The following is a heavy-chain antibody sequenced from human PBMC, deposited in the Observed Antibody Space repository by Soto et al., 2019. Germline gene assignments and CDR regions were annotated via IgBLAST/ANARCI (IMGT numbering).Heavy chain of an antibody. CDR3: ARDQTIFGVTKTTGMDV. CDR1: GFTFSGYS. D-gene: IGHD3-3*01. Sequence: GGSLRLSCAAPGFTFSGYSLNWVRQAPGKGLEWVSSISSSSSYIDYADSVKGRFTISRDNAKNSLFLQMTSLRAEDTAVYYCARDQTIFGVTKTTGMDVWGQGTSVTVS. CDR2: ISSSSSYI. J-gene: IGHJ6*02. V-gene: IGHV3-21*01.